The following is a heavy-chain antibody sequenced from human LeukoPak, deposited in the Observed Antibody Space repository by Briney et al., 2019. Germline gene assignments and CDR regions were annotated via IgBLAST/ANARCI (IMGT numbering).Heavy chain of an antibody. D-gene: IGHD2-21*01. J-gene: IGHJ4*02. Sequence: GGSLRLSCAASGFTFSSYAMSWVRQAPGKGLEWVSAISGSGGSTYYADSVKSRFTISRDNSKNTLYLQMNSLRAEDTAVYYCAKDAHIVVVIATHDYWGQGTLVTVSS. CDR1: GFTFSSYA. CDR3: AKDAHIVVVIATHDY. CDR2: ISGSGGST. V-gene: IGHV3-23*01.